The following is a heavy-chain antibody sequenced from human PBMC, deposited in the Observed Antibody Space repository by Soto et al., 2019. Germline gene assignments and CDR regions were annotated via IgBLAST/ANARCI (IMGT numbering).Heavy chain of an antibody. D-gene: IGHD3-10*01. CDR2: IYYSGST. CDR1: GGSVRSSTYY. V-gene: IGHV4-61*01. Sequence: SETLSLTCTVSGGSVRSSTYYWAWIRQSPGKGLEWIGCIYYSGSTNNNPSLKSRVTISVDTSKNQFSLKLSSVTAADTAVYYCARAGYYGSGSYFAAFDIWGQGTMVTVSS. J-gene: IGHJ3*02. CDR3: ARAGYYGSGSYFAAFDI.